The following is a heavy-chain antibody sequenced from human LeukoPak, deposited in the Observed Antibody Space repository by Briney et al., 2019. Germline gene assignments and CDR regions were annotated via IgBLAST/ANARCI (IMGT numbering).Heavy chain of an antibody. J-gene: IGHJ4*02. D-gene: IGHD2-2*02. CDR2: MSFDVNNK. CDR1: GFTFSSYA. CDR3: ARGYCTSSSCYNDY. V-gene: IGHV3-30*04. Sequence: GGSLRLSCVTSGFTFSSYAFHWVRQAPGKGLEWVATMSFDVNNKYYADSVRGRFTISRDNSKNTLYLQMNSLGAEDTAVYSCARGYCTSSSCYNDYWGQGTLVTVSS.